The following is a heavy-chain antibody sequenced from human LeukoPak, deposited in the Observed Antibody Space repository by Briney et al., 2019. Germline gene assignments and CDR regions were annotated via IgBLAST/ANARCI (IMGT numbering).Heavy chain of an antibody. CDR2: IKQDGSEK. CDR3: AREWREGSQRLPGYYYYYMDV. CDR1: GFTFSIFW. V-gene: IGHV3-7*01. J-gene: IGHJ6*03. Sequence: GGSLRLSCAASGFTFSIFWMSWVRQAPGKGLEWVANIKQDGSEKYYVDSVKGRFIISRDNAKNSLYLQMNSLRAEDTAVYYCAREWREGSQRLPGYYYYYMDVWGKGTTVTISS. D-gene: IGHD6-25*01.